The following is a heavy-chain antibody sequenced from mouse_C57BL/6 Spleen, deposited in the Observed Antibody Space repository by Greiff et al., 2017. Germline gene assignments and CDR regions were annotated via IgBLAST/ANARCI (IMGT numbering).Heavy chain of an antibody. D-gene: IGHD1-3*01. Sequence: VQLQQSGAELVRPGASVTLSCKASGYTFTDYEMHWMKQTPVHGLEWIGAIDPETGGTAYNQKFKGKAILTADKSSSTAYMELRSLTSEDSAVYYCTRALKYFDYWGQGTTLTVSS. CDR3: TRALKYFDY. CDR1: GYTFTDYE. J-gene: IGHJ2*01. V-gene: IGHV1-15*01. CDR2: IDPETGGT.